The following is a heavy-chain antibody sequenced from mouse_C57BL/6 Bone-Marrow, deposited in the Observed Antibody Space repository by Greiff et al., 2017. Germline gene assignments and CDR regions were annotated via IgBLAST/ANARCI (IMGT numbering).Heavy chain of an antibody. CDR2: ISDGGSYT. V-gene: IGHV5-4*03. Sequence: EVMLVESGGGLVKPGGSLKLSCAASGFTFSSYAMSWVRQTPEKRLEWVATISDGGSYTYYPDNVKGRFTISRDNAKNNRYLQMSHLKSEDTAMYYCARGSVRAYWGQGTLVTVSA. CDR1: GFTFSSYA. J-gene: IGHJ3*01. CDR3: ARGSVRAY. D-gene: IGHD1-1*01.